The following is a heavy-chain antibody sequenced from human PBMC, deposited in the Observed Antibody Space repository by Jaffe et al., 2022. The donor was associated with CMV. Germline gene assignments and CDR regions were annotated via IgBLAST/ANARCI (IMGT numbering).Heavy chain of an antibody. Sequence: EVQLVETGGGLIQPGGSLRLSCAASGFTVSSNYMSWVRQAPGKGLEWVSVIYSGGSTYYADSVKGRFTISRDNSKNTLYLQMNSLRAEDTAVYYCARDTKKLGNSYYYYMDVWGKGTTVTVSS. D-gene: IGHD7-27*01. CDR2: IYSGGST. CDR3: ARDTKKLGNSYYYYMDV. CDR1: GFTVSSNY. J-gene: IGHJ6*03. V-gene: IGHV3-53*02.